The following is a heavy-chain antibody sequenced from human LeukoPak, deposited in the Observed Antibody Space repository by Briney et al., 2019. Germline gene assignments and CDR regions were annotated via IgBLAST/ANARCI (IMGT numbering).Heavy chain of an antibody. V-gene: IGHV3-23*01. CDR3: VREAYGDNNGARGFDY. Sequence: QPGGSLRLSCSASGFTFSSYAMSWVRQAPGKGLEWVSGISKSGDNTYYTDSVKGRFTISRDYSNNTLCLQMNSLTVEDTALYYCVREAYGDNNGARGFDYWGQGTLVTVSS. J-gene: IGHJ4*02. D-gene: IGHD4-23*01. CDR1: GFTFSSYA. CDR2: ISKSGDNT.